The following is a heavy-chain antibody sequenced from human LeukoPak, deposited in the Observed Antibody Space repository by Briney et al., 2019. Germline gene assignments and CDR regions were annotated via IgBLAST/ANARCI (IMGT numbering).Heavy chain of an antibody. Sequence: GGPLRLSCASSGFTFSDYAMHWVRQAPGKGLQYVSAISTDGRGTYYANSVKGRFTISRDNSKHTLYLQMGSLRVEDRAVYYCATYYDSSYGYWGQGTLVTVSS. CDR2: ISTDGRGT. D-gene: IGHD3-22*01. V-gene: IGHV3-64*01. CDR1: GFTFSDYA. J-gene: IGHJ4*02. CDR3: ATYYDSSYGY.